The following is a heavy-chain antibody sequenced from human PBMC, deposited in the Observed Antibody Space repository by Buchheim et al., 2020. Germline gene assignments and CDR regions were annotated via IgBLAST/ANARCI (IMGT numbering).Heavy chain of an antibody. V-gene: IGHV3-23*01. J-gene: IGHJ6*02. CDR3: AKGVGQFYFYAMDV. CDR1: GFTFSDYA. D-gene: IGHD1-26*01. CDR2: VSGSGSST. Sequence: QLLESGGGLVQPGGSLRLSCAASGFTFSDYAMSWVRQAPGKGLEWVSDVSGSGSSTYYANSMKGRFTISRDNSKNPLYLQMNSRRADDTAVYYCAKGVGQFYFYAMDVWGQGTT.